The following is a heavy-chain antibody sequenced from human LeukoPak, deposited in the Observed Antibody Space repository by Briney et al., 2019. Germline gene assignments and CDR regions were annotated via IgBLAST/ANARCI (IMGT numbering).Heavy chain of an antibody. V-gene: IGHV3-21*01. CDR2: ISTSATYT. CDR3: ARDLEGYNNYGEMAI. CDR1: GFTFSSYT. D-gene: IGHD4-11*01. J-gene: IGHJ4*02. Sequence: PGGSLRLSCAVSGFTFSSYTMHWVRQAPMKGLEWVSSISTSATYTYYADSVKGRFSVSRDNAKNSLYLQMNSLRAEDTAVYFCARDLEGYNNYGEMAIWGQGTLVTVSS.